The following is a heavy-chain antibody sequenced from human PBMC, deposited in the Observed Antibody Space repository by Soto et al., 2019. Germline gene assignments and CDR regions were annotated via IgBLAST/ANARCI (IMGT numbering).Heavy chain of an antibody. J-gene: IGHJ4*02. CDR2: MYNSGTT. Sequence: SETLSLTCTVSGGSISSGDYYWSWIRQPPGKGLEWIGHMYNSGTTYSNPSLKGRVTISGDTSKNQFSLNLSSVTAADPAVYYCARGPTSDKVDYWGQGTLVTVSS. V-gene: IGHV4-30-4*01. CDR1: GGSISSGDYY. CDR3: ARGPTSDKVDY.